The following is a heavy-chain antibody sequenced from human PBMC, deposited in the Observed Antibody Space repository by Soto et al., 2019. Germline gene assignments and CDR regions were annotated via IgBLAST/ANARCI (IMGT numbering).Heavy chain of an antibody. V-gene: IGHV4-59*01. CDR1: GGSIGSYH. CDR3: ERDTVLPGMFDV. CDR2: VYYTGTT. D-gene: IGHD4-17*01. Sequence: SETLSLTCTVSGGSIGSYHWSWVRQPPGKGLEWIASVYYTGTTNYNPSLGSRVTISIDAPGNRFSMEITSVTAADTAIYYCERDTVLPGMFDVWGQGTLVTVAS. J-gene: IGHJ4*02.